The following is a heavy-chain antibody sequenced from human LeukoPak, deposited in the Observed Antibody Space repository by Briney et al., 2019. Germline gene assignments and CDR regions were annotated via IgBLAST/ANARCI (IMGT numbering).Heavy chain of an antibody. CDR2: IYYSGST. V-gene: IGHV4-39*07. J-gene: IGHJ4*02. CDR3: ARDWVGPEASY. D-gene: IGHD1-26*01. Sequence: PSETLSLTCTVSGGSISSSSYYWGWIRQPPGKGLEWIGSIYYSGSTYYNPSLKSRVTISVDTSKNQFSLKLSSVTAADTAVYYCARDWVGPEASYWGQGTLVTVSS. CDR1: GGSISSSSYY.